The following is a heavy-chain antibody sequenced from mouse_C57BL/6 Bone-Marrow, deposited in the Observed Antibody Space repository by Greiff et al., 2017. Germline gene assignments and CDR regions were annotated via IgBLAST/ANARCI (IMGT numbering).Heavy chain of an antibody. CDR2: IYPGSGST. J-gene: IGHJ3*01. Sequence: QVQLQQPGAELVKPGASVKMSCKASGYTFTSYWITWVKQRPGQGLEWIGDIYPGSGSTNYNEKFKSKVTLTVDTSTSTAYMQLSSLTSEDSAVYCCARRGSGHGFAYWGQGTLVTVSA. CDR1: GYTFTSYW. V-gene: IGHV1-55*01. D-gene: IGHD3-2*02. CDR3: ARRGSGHGFAY.